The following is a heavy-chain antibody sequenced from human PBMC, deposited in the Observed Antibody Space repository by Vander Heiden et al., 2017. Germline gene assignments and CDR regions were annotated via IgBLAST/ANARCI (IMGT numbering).Heavy chain of an antibody. CDR3: ASLTYYYDSSGYS. V-gene: IGHV4-39*01. Sequence: QLQLQESGPGLVKPSATLSLPCTVSGGSISSSSYYWGWIRQPPGKGLEWIGSIYYSGSTYYNPSLKSRVTISVDTSKNQFSLKLSSVTAADTAVYYCASLTYYYDSSGYSWGQGTLVTVSS. J-gene: IGHJ5*02. CDR2: IYYSGST. CDR1: GGSISSSSYY. D-gene: IGHD3-22*01.